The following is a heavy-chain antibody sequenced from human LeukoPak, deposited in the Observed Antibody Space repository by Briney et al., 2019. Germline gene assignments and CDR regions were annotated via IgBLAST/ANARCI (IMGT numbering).Heavy chain of an antibody. V-gene: IGHV1-46*01. J-gene: IGHJ6*03. D-gene: IGHD3-3*01. CDR1: GYTFTSYY. Sequence: ASVKVSCKASGYTFTSYYMYWVRQAPGQGLEWMGIINPSGDNTNYAQKFQGRVTMTRDMSTTTVYMELSSLRSEDTAVYYCARQERITISGVDPGYMDVWGKGTTVTVSS. CDR3: ARQERITISGVDPGYMDV. CDR2: INPSGDNT.